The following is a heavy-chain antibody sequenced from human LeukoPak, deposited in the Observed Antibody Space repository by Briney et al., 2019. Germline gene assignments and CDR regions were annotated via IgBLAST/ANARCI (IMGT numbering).Heavy chain of an antibody. J-gene: IGHJ4*02. V-gene: IGHV4-59*12. D-gene: IGHD2-15*01. CDR3: ARAVHCSGGSCYFDY. Sequence: SETLSLTCTVSGGSISSYYWSWIRQPPGKGLEWIGYIYYSGSTNYNPSLKSRVTMSVDTSKNQFSLKLRSVTAADTAVYYCARAVHCSGGSCYFDYWGQGTLVTVSS. CDR1: GGSISSYY. CDR2: IYYSGST.